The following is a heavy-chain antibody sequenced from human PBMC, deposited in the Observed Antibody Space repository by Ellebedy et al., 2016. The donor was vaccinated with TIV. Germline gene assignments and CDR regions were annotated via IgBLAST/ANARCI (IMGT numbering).Heavy chain of an antibody. CDR1: GFTFSSYA. Sequence: GGSLRLSXAASGFTFSSYAMSWVRQAPGKGLEWVSATSGGGCTTYYADSVKGRFTISRDNSKNTLYLQMNSLRAEDTAVYYCAKDREDGYQANYDAFDIWGQGTMVTVSS. CDR3: AKDREDGYQANYDAFDI. D-gene: IGHD5-24*01. J-gene: IGHJ3*02. V-gene: IGHV3-23*01. CDR2: TSGGGCTT.